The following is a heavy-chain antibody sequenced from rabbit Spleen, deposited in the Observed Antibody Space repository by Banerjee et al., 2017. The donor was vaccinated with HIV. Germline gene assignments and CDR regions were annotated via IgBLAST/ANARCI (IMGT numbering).Heavy chain of an antibody. Sequence: QEQLEESGGDLVKPGASLTLTCIASGVSVSGDSYMCWVRQAPGKGLEWIACIDSGGRGSTYYATWAKGRFTISKTSSTTVTLQMTSLTAADTATYFCVREAGYGGYGDANLWGPGTLVTVS. D-gene: IGHD6-1*01. CDR1: GVSVSGDSY. J-gene: IGHJ4*01. V-gene: IGHV1S45*01. CDR3: VREAGYGGYGDANL. CDR2: IDSGGRGST.